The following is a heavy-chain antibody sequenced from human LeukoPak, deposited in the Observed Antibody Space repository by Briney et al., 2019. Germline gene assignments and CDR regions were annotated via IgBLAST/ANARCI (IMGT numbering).Heavy chain of an antibody. Sequence: PGGSLRLSCAASGFTFGTYSMNWVRQAPGKGLEWISYISSSGNIMYYADSLKGRFTISRDNAKNSLFLQMKSLRDEDTAVYYCATAGSSWSLDCWGQGTLVTVSS. D-gene: IGHD6-13*01. CDR2: ISSSGNIM. CDR1: GFTFGTYS. CDR3: ATAGSSWSLDC. J-gene: IGHJ4*02. V-gene: IGHV3-48*02.